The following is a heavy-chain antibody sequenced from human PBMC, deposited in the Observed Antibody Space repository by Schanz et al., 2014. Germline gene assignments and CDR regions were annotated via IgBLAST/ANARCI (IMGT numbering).Heavy chain of an antibody. CDR3: ARGRGGNTGYEAADY. D-gene: IGHD5-12*01. J-gene: IGHJ4*02. Sequence: EVQLVESGGGLVKPGGSLRLSCAASGFTFRNTWMSWVRQAPGKGLEWVSSISSTSTYLYYADSVKGRFTISRDSARNSLYLQMSSLRAEDTAVYYCARGRGGNTGYEAADYWGQGTRVTVSS. CDR2: ISSTSTYL. CDR1: GFTFRNTW. V-gene: IGHV3-21*02.